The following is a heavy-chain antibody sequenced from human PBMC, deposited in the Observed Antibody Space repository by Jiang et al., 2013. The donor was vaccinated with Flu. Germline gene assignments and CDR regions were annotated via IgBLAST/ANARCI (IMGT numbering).Heavy chain of an antibody. CDR2: IYYSGST. D-gene: IGHD6-19*01. J-gene: IGHJ4*02. CDR1: GGSISSSSYY. V-gene: IGHV4-39*01. Sequence: LLKPSETLSLTCTVSGGSISSSSYYWGWIRQPPGKGLEWIGSIYYSGSTYYNPSLKSRVTISVDTSKNQFSLKLSSVTAADTAVYYCARHAWGRIAVATTFDYWAREPWSPSPQ. CDR3: ARHAWGRIAVATTFDY.